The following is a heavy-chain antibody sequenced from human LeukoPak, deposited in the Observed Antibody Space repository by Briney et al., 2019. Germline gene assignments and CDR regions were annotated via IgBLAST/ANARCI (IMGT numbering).Heavy chain of an antibody. V-gene: IGHV1-69*06. Sequence: SVKVSCKASGGTFSSYAISWVRQAPGQGLEWMGGIIPIFGTANYAQKFQGRVTITADKSTSTAYMELSSLRSEDTAVYYCARDKWDYYGSGSSFDYWGQGTLVTVSS. D-gene: IGHD3-10*01. CDR1: GGTFSSYA. CDR3: ARDKWDYYGSGSSFDY. J-gene: IGHJ4*02. CDR2: IIPIFGTA.